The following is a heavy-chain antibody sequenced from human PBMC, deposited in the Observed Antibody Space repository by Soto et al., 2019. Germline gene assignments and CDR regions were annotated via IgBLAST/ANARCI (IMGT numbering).Heavy chain of an antibody. Sequence: PGGSLRLSCEVSGFTFSIYAMTWVRQAPGEGLEWASSISGSGGTTYYADSVKGRFTISRDNSQNTLYLQMHSLRAEDTAVYYCAKDLLMITFGGVIAHFDYWGQGALVTVSS. D-gene: IGHD3-16*02. J-gene: IGHJ4*02. CDR1: GFTFSIYA. V-gene: IGHV3-23*01. CDR2: ISGSGGTT. CDR3: AKDLLMITFGGVIAHFDY.